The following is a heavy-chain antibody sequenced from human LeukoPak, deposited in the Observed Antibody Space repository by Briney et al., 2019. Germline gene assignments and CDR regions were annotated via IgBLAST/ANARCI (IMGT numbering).Heavy chain of an antibody. Sequence: SETLSLTCTVSGASISSINYYWGWIRQPPGRGLEWIGSIYYSGSTYYNPSLKSRVTISVDTSKNQFSLKLSSVTPADKAVYYCARMYSTSWYKGYFDYWGQGTLVTVSS. CDR2: IYYSGST. J-gene: IGHJ4*02. CDR3: ARMYSTSWYKGYFDY. V-gene: IGHV4-39*01. CDR1: GASISSINYY. D-gene: IGHD6-13*01.